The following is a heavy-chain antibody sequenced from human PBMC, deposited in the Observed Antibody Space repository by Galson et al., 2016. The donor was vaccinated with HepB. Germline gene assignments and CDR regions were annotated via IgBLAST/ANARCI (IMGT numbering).Heavy chain of an antibody. CDR2: IKPDGSEK. V-gene: IGHV3-7*01. J-gene: IGHJ4*02. CDR1: GFTFSTYW. D-gene: IGHD5-24*01. Sequence: SPRLSCAASGFTFSTYWMSWVRQAPGKGLEWVANIKPDGSEKYYVDSVKGRFTISRDTAKSSLYLQMNSLRAEDTAVYYCARRQMYTMSAFDYWGQGTLVTVSS. CDR3: ARRQMYTMSAFDY.